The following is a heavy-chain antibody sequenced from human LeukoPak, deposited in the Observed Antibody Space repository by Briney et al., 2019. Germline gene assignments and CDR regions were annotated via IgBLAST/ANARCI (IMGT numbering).Heavy chain of an antibody. CDR2: IYHSGST. CDR1: GGSISSGYY. D-gene: IGHD5-24*01. CDR3: ARGEMATIEDAFDI. V-gene: IGHV4-38-2*02. Sequence: SETLSLTCTVSGGSISSGYYWGWIRQPPGKGLEWIGSIYHSGSTYYNPSLKSRVTISVDTSKNQFSLKLSSVTAADTAVYYCARGEMATIEDAFDIWGQGTMVTVSS. J-gene: IGHJ3*02.